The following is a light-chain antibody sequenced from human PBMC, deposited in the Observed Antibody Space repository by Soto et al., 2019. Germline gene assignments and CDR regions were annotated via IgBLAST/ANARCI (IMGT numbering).Light chain of an antibody. CDR2: GAS. Sequence: EIVMPQSPATLSVSPGERATLSCRASQSVSSNLAWYQQKPGQAPRLLIYGASNRATGIPDRFSGSGSGTDFTLTISRLEPEDFAVYYCQQYGSSGTFGRGTKVDIK. CDR3: QQYGSSGT. J-gene: IGKJ4*02. CDR1: QSVSSN. V-gene: IGKV3-20*01.